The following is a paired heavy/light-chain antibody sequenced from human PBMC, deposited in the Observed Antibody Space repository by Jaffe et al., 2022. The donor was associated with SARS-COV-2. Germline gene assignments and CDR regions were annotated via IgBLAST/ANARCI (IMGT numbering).Heavy chain of an antibody. D-gene: IGHD2-2*01. J-gene: IGHJ4*02. CDR3: AKGYCSRTGCSFDY. CDR1: GFTFSSYA. V-gene: IGHV3-23*01. CDR2: ISGSGGAT. Sequence: EAQLLESGGGLVQPGGSLRLSCAFSGFTFSSYAMNWVRQAPGKGLEWVSVISGSGGATYYADSVKGRFTISRDNSKNTLYLQMNSLRAEDTAVYYCAKGYCSRTGCSFDYWGQGTLVTVSS.
Light chain of an antibody. V-gene: IGLV2-14*01. CDR2: DVS. Sequence: QSALTQPASVSGSPGQSITISCTGTNSDVGGYNYVSWYQQHPGKAPKTMIYDVSSRPSGVSDRFSGSKSGNTASLTISGLRADDGADYYCTSYTTRSTWVFGGGTKLTVL. CDR1: NSDVGGYNY. J-gene: IGLJ3*02. CDR3: TSYTTRSTWV.